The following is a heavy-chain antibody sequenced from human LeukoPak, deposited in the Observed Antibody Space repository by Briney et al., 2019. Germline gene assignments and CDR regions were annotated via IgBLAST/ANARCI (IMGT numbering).Heavy chain of an antibody. V-gene: IGHV3-7*01. Sequence: GGSLRLSCAASGFTFSSYWMSWVRQAPGKGLEWVANIKQGGSDKYYVDSVKGRFTISRDNAKNSLYLQMNSLRAEDTAVYYCARADYDYVWRSYRQYYFDYWGQGTLVTVSS. CDR3: ARADYDYVWRSYRQYYFDY. J-gene: IGHJ4*02. CDR2: IKQGGSDK. D-gene: IGHD3-16*02. CDR1: GFTFSSYW.